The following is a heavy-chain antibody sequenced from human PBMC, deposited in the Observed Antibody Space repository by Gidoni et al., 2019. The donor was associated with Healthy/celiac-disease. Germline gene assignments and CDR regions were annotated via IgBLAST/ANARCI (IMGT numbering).Heavy chain of an antibody. V-gene: IGHV4-34*01. CDR3: ARDGSSWPYYFDY. CDR2: INHSGST. J-gene: IGHJ4*02. CDR1: GGSFSGYY. D-gene: IGHD6-13*01. Sequence: QVQLQQWGAGLLKPSETLSLTCAVYGGSFSGYYWRWIRQPPGKGLEWIGEINHSGSTNYNPALKSRVTISVDTSKNQFSLKLSSVTAADTAVYYCARDGSSWPYYFDYWGQGTLVTVSS.